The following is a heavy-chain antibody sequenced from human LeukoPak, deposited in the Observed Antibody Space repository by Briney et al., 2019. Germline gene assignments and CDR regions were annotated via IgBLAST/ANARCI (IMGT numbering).Heavy chain of an antibody. CDR1: GYTFTSYG. V-gene: IGHV1-18*01. D-gene: IGHD3-10*01. CDR3: ARGSMVRGVRENYYYYYGMDV. CDR2: ISAYNGNT. J-gene: IGHJ6*02. Sequence: ASVKVSCKASGYTFTSYGISWVRQAPGQGLEWMGWISAYNGNTNYAQKLQGRVTMTTDTSTSTAYMELRSLRSDDTAVYHCARGSMVRGVRENYYYYYGMDVWGQGTTVTVSS.